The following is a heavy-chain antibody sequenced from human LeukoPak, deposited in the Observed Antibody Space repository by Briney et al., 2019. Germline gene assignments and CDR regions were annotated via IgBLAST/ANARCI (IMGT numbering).Heavy chain of an antibody. J-gene: IGHJ4*02. CDR2: ISSTSSYI. CDR1: GFTFSRYS. V-gene: IGHV3-21*01. CDR3: ARDREGYCSGGSCQSLSY. D-gene: IGHD2-15*01. Sequence: PGGSLRLSCAASGFTFSRYSMNWVRQAPGKGLEWVSSISSTSSYIYYADSVKGRFTISRDNAKNSLYLQMNSLRAEDTAVYYCARDREGYCSGGSCQSLSYWGQGTLVTVSS.